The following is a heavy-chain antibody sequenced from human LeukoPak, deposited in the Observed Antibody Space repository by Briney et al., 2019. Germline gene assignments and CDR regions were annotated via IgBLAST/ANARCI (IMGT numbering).Heavy chain of an antibody. Sequence: PAGGSLRLSCAASGFTFSTYAMHWVRQAPGKGLGWVAVISYDEANKFYADSVKGRFTISRANSKNTLFLQMNSLRAEDTAVYYCGGNDYGDYFPDYWGQGTLVTVSS. D-gene: IGHD4-17*01. CDR2: ISYDEANK. J-gene: IGHJ4*02. CDR3: GGNDYGDYFPDY. CDR1: GFTFSTYA. V-gene: IGHV3-30*04.